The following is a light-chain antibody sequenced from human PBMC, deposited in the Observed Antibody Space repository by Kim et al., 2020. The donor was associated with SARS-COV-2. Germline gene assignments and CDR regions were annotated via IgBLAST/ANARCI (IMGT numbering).Light chain of an antibody. J-gene: IGKJ1*01. Sequence: VSPGERATLSCRASQSVTTNLAWYQQKPGQAPRPLIYDASTRATGVPARFSGSGPGTDFTLTISSLQSEDFALYYCQQYNDWPPTFGRGTKVDIK. CDR3: QQYNDWPPT. CDR1: QSVTTN. V-gene: IGKV3-15*01. CDR2: DAS.